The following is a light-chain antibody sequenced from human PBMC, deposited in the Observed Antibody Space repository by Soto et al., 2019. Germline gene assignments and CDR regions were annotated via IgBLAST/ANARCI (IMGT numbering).Light chain of an antibody. V-gene: IGLV2-23*01. CDR1: SSDVGSYNL. CDR2: ESS. CDR3: CSYAGSSTHV. J-gene: IGLJ1*01. Sequence: QSALTQPASVSGSPGQSITISCTGTSSDVGSYNLVSWYQQHPGKAPKLMIYESSKRPSGVSNRFSGSKSGNAASLTISGLQAEDEAEYFCCSYAGSSTHVFGTGTKLTVL.